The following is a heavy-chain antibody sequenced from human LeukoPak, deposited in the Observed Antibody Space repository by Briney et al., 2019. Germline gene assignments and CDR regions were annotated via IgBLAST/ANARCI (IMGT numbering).Heavy chain of an antibody. J-gene: IGHJ2*01. Sequence: GGSLRLSCAASGFTFSSYGMHWVRQAPGKGLEWVAVISYDGSNKYYADSVKGRFTISRDNSKNTLYLQMNSLRAEDTAVYSCARGGSHRYFDLWGRGTLVTVSA. V-gene: IGHV3-30*03. CDR3: ARGGSHRYFDL. CDR2: ISYDGSNK. CDR1: GFTFSSYG.